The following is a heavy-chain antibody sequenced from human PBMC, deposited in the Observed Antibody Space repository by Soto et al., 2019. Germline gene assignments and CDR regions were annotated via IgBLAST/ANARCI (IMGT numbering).Heavy chain of an antibody. J-gene: IGHJ4*02. Sequence: QVQLVESGGGVVQPGGSLRLSCAASGFTFSNHGMHWVRQAPGKGLEWVAVIWYDGSNKYYADSVKGRFTTSRDNSENTLSLQMDSLRVEDTAVYYCARSSDGGSRGGGDCWGQGTLVTVSS. D-gene: IGHD6-13*01. V-gene: IGHV3-33*01. CDR2: IWYDGSNK. CDR1: GFTFSNHG. CDR3: ARSSDGGSRGGGDC.